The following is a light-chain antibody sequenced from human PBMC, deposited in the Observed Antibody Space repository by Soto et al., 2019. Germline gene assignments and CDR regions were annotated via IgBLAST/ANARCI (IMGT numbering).Light chain of an antibody. V-gene: IGKV3-15*01. J-gene: IGKJ4*02. CDR2: AAS. CDR1: QSVGNN. CDR3: QQYGDLPLT. Sequence: EIVLTQSPATLSVSPGERATLSCRASQSVGNNFAWYQQKPGQAPRLLIFAASTRATGVPARFSGSGSGTEFDLIIGSLQSEDFGVYYCQQYGDLPLTFGGGAKVEIE.